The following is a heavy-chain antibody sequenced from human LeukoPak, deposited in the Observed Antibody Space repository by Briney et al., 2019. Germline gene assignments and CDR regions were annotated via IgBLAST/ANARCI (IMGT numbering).Heavy chain of an antibody. CDR1: GFSFSSYA. Sequence: GGSLRLSCAASGFSFSSYAMSWVRRAPGKGLEWVSTISGSGGSIYYADSVKGRFTISRDNSKNTLYLQMYSLRAEDTAVYYCARTDCSSTSCYPYWFDPWGQGTVVTGSS. J-gene: IGHJ5*02. CDR2: ISGSGGSI. CDR3: ARTDCSSTSCYPYWFDP. D-gene: IGHD2-2*01. V-gene: IGHV3-23*01.